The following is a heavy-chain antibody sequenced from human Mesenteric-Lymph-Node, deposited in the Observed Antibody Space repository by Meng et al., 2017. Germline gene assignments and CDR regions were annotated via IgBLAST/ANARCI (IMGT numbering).Heavy chain of an antibody. J-gene: IGHJ4*02. D-gene: IGHD2-2*01. CDR3: ARSGGYCSSTSCYYYFDY. Sequence: GGSLRLSCAASGFTFSSYWMSWVRQAPGKGLEWISHITPDGDAIYYADSVKGRFTIPRDNAKNSLYLQMNSLRAEDTALYYCARSGGYCSSTSCYYYFDYWGQGTLVTVSS. V-gene: IGHV3-48*04. CDR1: GFTFSSYW. CDR2: ITPDGDAI.